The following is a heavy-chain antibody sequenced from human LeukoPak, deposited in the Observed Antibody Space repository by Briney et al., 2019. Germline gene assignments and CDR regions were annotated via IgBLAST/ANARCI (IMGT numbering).Heavy chain of an antibody. Sequence: GGSLRLSCAASRFTVSSNYMSWVRQAPGKGLEWVSVIYSGGSTYYADSVKGRFTISRHNSKNTLYLQMNSLRAEDTAVYYCAQIVVVPAAIYYYYYYYMDVWGKGTAVTVSS. CDR3: AQIVVVPAAIYYYYYYYMDV. J-gene: IGHJ6*03. CDR1: RFTVSSNY. D-gene: IGHD2-2*01. V-gene: IGHV3-53*04. CDR2: IYSGGST.